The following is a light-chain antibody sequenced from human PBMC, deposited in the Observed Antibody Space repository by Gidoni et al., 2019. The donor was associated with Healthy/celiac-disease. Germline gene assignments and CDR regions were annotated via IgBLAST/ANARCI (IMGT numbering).Light chain of an antibody. J-gene: IGLJ2*01. CDR3: SSYAGSNNVV. Sequence: QSALTQPPSASGSPGQSVTISCTGTSSHVGGYNYVSWYQQHPGKAPKRMIYEVSKRPSGVPDRFSGSKSGNTASLTVSGLQAEDEADYFCSSYAGSNNVVFGGGTKLTVL. V-gene: IGLV2-8*01. CDR2: EVS. CDR1: SSHVGGYNY.